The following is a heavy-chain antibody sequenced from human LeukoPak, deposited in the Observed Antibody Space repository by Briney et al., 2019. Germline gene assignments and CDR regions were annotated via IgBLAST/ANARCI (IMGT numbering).Heavy chain of an antibody. CDR3: AKDPRPGIAAV. CDR2: ISYDGSNK. CDR1: GFTFSSYG. V-gene: IGHV3-30*18. J-gene: IGHJ4*02. Sequence: PGGSLRLSCAASGFTFSSYGMHWVRQAPGKGLEWVTVISYDGSNKYYADSVKGRFTISRDNSKNTLYLQMNSLRAEDTAVYYCAKDPRPGIAAVWGQGTLVTVSS. D-gene: IGHD6-13*01.